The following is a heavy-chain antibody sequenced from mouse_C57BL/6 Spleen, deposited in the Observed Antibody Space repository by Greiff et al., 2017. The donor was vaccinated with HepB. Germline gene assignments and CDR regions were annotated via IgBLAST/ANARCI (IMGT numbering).Heavy chain of an antibody. CDR3: ARDNPITTVVEGDYCDY. CDR1: GFTFSSYA. V-gene: IGHV5-4*01. CDR2: ISDGGSYT. J-gene: IGHJ2*01. D-gene: IGHD1-1*01. Sequence: EVRVVESGGGLVKPGGSLKLSCAASGFTFSSYAMSWVRQTPEKRLEWVATISDGGSYTYYPDNVKGRFTISRDNAKNNLYLQMSHLKSEDTAMYYCARDNPITTVVEGDYCDYWGQGTTLTVSS.